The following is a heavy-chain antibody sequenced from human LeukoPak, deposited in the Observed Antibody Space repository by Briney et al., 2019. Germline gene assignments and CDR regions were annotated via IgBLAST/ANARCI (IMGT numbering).Heavy chain of an antibody. Sequence: GASVKVSCKASGYTFTSYGISWVRQAPGQGLEWMGWISAYNGNTNYAQKLQGRVTMTTDTSTSTAYMELRSLRSDDTAVYYCAKGPGTTGNSYMDVWGKGTTVTVSS. V-gene: IGHV1-18*01. CDR2: ISAYNGNT. CDR1: GYTFTSYG. D-gene: IGHD1-7*01. J-gene: IGHJ6*03. CDR3: AKGPGTTGNSYMDV.